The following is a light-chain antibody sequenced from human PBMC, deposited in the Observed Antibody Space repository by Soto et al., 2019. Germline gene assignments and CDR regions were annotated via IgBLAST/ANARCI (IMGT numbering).Light chain of an antibody. Sequence: QSMLTQPDSMPVSPGQSITISCTGTSSDVGGYNYLSSYQQHPGKAPKLMIYEVSNRPSGVSNRFSGSKSGNTASLTISGLQAEDEADYYCSSYTSSREVFGTGTKVTVL. CDR2: EVS. CDR3: SSYTSSREV. J-gene: IGLJ1*01. V-gene: IGLV2-14*01. CDR1: SSDVGGYNY.